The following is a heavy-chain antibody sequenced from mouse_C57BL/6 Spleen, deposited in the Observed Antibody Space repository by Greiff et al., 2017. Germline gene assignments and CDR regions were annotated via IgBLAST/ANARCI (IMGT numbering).Heavy chain of an antibody. D-gene: IGHD2-5*01. V-gene: IGHV1-82*01. J-gene: IGHJ4*01. CDR3: ARCYSNPYYAMDY. CDR1: GYAFSSSW. CDR2: ISPGDGDT. Sequence: QVQLKESGPELVKPGASVKISCKASGYAFSSSWMNWVKQRPGKGLEWIGRISPGDGDTNSNGKFEGKATLTADKSSSTAYMQLSSRTSEDSAVYFCARCYSNPYYAMDYWGQGTSVTVAS.